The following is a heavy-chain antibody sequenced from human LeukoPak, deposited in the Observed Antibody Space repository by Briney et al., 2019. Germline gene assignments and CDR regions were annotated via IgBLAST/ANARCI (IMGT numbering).Heavy chain of an antibody. V-gene: IGHV1-24*01. Sequence: ASVKVSCKVSGYTLTELSMHWVRQAPGKGLEWMGGFDPKDGETIYAQKFQGRVTMTKDTSTDTAYMELSSLRSEDTAVYYCATFLRSGYSYTFDYWGQGTLVTVSS. CDR2: FDPKDGET. J-gene: IGHJ4*02. D-gene: IGHD3-22*01. CDR1: GYTLTELS. CDR3: ATFLRSGYSYTFDY.